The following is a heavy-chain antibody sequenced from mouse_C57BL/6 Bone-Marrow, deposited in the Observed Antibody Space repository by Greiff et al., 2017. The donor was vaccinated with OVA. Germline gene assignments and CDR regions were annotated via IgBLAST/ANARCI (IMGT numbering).Heavy chain of an antibody. Sequence: EVKVVESGGGLVKPGGSLKLSCAASGFTFSSYTMSWVRQTPEQRLEWVATISGGGGNTYYQDSVKGRFTISIDNAKNTLYLQMSSRRSEDTALDYCARHENYDYDWYFDVWGTGTTVTVSS. V-gene: IGHV5-9*01. CDR2: ISGGGGNT. CDR1: GFTFSSYT. J-gene: IGHJ1*03. D-gene: IGHD2-4*01. CDR3: ARHENYDYDWYFDV.